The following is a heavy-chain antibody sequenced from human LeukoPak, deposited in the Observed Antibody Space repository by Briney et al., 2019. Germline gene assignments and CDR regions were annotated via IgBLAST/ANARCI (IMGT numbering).Heavy chain of an antibody. CDR2: INHSGST. CDR1: GGSFSGYY. Sequence: SETLSLTCAVYGGSFSGYYWSRIRQPPGKGLEWIGEINHSGSTNYNPSLKSPVTISIDTSKNQFSLKVSSVTAADTAIYYCARDLSFDWFPYYFDYWGQGILVTVSS. J-gene: IGHJ4*02. V-gene: IGHV4-34*01. CDR3: ARDLSFDWFPYYFDY. D-gene: IGHD3-9*01.